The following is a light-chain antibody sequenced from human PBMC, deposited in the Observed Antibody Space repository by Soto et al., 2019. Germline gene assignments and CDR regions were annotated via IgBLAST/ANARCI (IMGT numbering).Light chain of an antibody. V-gene: IGLV2-8*01. CDR2: EVT. J-gene: IGLJ1*01. CDR3: CSHAGDNTHV. Sequence: QSVLTQPPSASGSPGQSVTISCTGTSSDVGGYNYVSWYQQHPGKAPKLMIYEVTKRPSGVPDRFSGSKSGNTASLTVSGLQAEDEADYFCCSHAGDNTHVFGTGTKVTVL. CDR1: SSDVGGYNY.